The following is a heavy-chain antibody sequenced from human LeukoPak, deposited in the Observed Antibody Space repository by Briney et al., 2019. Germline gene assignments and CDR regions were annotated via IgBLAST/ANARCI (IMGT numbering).Heavy chain of an antibody. D-gene: IGHD6-19*01. V-gene: IGHV4-31*03. J-gene: IGHJ4*02. Sequence: SQTLSLTCTVSGGSISSGGYYWSWIRQHPGKGLEWIGYIYYSGSTYYNPSLKSRVTISVDTSKNQFSLKLSSVTAADTAVYYCARGAAVAGPFDYWGQGTLVTVSS. CDR1: GGSISSGGYY. CDR2: IYYSGST. CDR3: ARGAAVAGPFDY.